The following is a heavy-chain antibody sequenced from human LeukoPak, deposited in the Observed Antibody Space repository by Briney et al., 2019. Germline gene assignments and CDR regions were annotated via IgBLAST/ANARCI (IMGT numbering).Heavy chain of an antibody. CDR1: GGSISSSSYY. CDR3: ARDDSDYAY. CDR2: IYYSGCT. J-gene: IGHJ4*02. D-gene: IGHD4-11*01. Sequence: SETLSLTCTVSGGSISSSSYYWGWIRQPPGKGLEWIGYIYYSGCTNYNPSLKSRVTISVDTSKNQFSLKLSSVTAADTAVYYCARDDSDYAYWGQGTLVTVSS. V-gene: IGHV4-61*05.